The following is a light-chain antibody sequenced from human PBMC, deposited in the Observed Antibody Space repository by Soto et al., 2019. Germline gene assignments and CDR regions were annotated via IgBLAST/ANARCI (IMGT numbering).Light chain of an antibody. CDR3: SSYTPTRSYV. V-gene: IGLV2-14*01. Sequence: HSAPTQPASVSGSPGQSITISCTGTSSDIGGYNYVSWYQQHPGKAPKLMIYEVSNRPSGVSNRFSGSKSGNTASLTISGLQAEDEADYYCSSYTPTRSYVFGTGTKLTVL. CDR2: EVS. J-gene: IGLJ1*01. CDR1: SSDIGGYNY.